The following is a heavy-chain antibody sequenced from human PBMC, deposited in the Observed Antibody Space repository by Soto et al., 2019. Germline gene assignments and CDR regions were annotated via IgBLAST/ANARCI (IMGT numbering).Heavy chain of an antibody. V-gene: IGHV1-69*08. CDR1: GGTFSSYT. CDR2: IIPILGIA. Sequence: QVQLVQSGAEVKKPGSSVKVSCKASGGTFSSYTISWVRQAPGQGLEWMGRIIPILGIANNAQKFQGRVTITADKSTSTAYMELSSLRSEDTAVYYCARDGVPGHDAFDIWGQGTMVTVSS. J-gene: IGHJ3*02. D-gene: IGHD3-3*01. CDR3: ARDGVPGHDAFDI.